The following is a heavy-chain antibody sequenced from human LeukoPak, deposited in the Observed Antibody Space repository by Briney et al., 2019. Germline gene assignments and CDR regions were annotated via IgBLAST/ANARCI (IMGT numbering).Heavy chain of an antibody. CDR3: AREYYDFWSGSFNH. V-gene: IGHV3-66*02. D-gene: IGHD3-3*01. J-gene: IGHJ5*02. CDR2: IYSGGSI. CDR1: GFTVSSNY. Sequence: GGSLRLSCAASGFTVSSNYMSWVRQAPGKGLEWVSVIYSGGSIYYADSVKGRFTISRDNSKNTLYLQMNSLRAEDTAVYYCAREYYDFWSGSFNHWGQGTLVTVSS.